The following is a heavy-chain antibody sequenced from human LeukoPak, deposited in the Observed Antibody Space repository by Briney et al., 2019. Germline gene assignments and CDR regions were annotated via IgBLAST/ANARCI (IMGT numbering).Heavy chain of an antibody. J-gene: IGHJ4*02. Sequence: GGSLRLSCAASGFTFSGSALHWVRQASGKGLEWVGRIRSTANGYATAYAASVKGRFTISRDDSKNTAYLQMDSLKTEDTAVYYCTGNYHGSGSYADFDYWGQGTLVTVSS. CDR1: GFTFSGSA. D-gene: IGHD3-10*01. V-gene: IGHV3-73*01. CDR2: IRSTANGYAT. CDR3: TGNYHGSGSYADFDY.